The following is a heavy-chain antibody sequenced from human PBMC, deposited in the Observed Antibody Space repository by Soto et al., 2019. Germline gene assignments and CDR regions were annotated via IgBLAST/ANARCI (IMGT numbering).Heavy chain of an antibody. V-gene: IGHV4-39*01. CDR1: DDSINSDKYY. J-gene: IGHJ4*02. Sequence: SETLSLTCSVSDDSINSDKYYWGWIRQPPGKGLEWIGSIYYRGSTYYNPSLKSRVTISVDTSKNQFSLKLSSVTAADTAVYYCARQTPRDYFDYWGQGTLVTVSS. D-gene: IGHD3-10*01. CDR3: ARQTPRDYFDY. CDR2: IYYRGST.